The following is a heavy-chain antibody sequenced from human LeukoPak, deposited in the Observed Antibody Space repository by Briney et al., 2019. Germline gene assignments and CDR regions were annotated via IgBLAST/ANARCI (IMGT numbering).Heavy chain of an antibody. CDR1: GFTFSSYA. Sequence: TGGSLRLSCAASGFTFSSYAMSWVRQAPGKGLEWVSAISGSGGSTYYADSVKGRFTISRDNSKNTLYLQMNSLRAEDTAIYYCVRVKGGWLGEKTYDYLGQGTLVTVSP. CDR3: VRVKGGWLGEKTYDY. D-gene: IGHD5-24*01. V-gene: IGHV3-23*01. CDR2: ISGSGGST. J-gene: IGHJ4*02.